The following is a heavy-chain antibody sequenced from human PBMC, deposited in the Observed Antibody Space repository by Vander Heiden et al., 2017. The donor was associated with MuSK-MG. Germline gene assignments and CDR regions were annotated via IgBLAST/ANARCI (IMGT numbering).Heavy chain of an antibody. D-gene: IGHD7-27*01. CDR3: TRDQGNWGLIDAFDI. V-gene: IGHV3-49*04. J-gene: IGHJ3*02. CDR2: IRSKAYGGTT. Sequence: EVQLVASGGGLVQPGRSVRLSCTASGFTFGDYAMSWVRQAPGKGLEWVGFIRSKAYGGTTEYAASVKGRYTISRDDSKSIAYLQMNSLKTEDTAVYYCTRDQGNWGLIDAFDIWGQGTMVTVSS. CDR1: GFTFGDYA.